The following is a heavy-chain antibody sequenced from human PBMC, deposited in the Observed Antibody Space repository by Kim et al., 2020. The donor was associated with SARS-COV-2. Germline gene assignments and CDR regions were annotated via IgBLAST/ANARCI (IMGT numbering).Heavy chain of an antibody. V-gene: IGHV4-39*01. CDR3: ARHRGSSTYDAFYI. D-gene: IGHD6-13*01. CDR2: IYYSGST. J-gene: IGHJ3*02. Sequence: SETLSLTCIVSGGSISSSSYSWGWIRQPPGKGLEWIGSIYYSGSTYYNPSLKRRVTISVNTSKNQFFLKLSLVTAADTAVYYCARHRGSSTYDAFYIWGQGAMGTVSS. CDR1: GGSISSSSYS.